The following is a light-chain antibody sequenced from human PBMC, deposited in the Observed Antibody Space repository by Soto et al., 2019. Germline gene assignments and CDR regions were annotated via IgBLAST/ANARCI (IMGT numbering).Light chain of an antibody. J-gene: IGKJ1*01. V-gene: IGKV3-11*01. CDR3: QQRSNWPRT. CDR2: DAS. Sequence: IVLTQSAAALSLSPGERATLYCRASQSVSSYLAWYQQKPGQAPRLLIYDASNRATGIPARFSGSGSGTDFTLTISSLEPEDFAVYYCQQRSNWPRTFGQGTKVDIK. CDR1: QSVSSY.